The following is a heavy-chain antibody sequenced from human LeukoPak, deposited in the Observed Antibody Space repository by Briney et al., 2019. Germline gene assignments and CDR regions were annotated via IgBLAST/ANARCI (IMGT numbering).Heavy chain of an antibody. J-gene: IGHJ4*02. V-gene: IGHV3-48*03. CDR3: STVANVWGSYGARPKTDY. CDR1: GFAFSSYE. Sequence: GGSLRLSCAASGFAFSSYEMNWVRQAPGKGLEWVSYISSSGSTIYYADSVKGRFTISRDNAKNSLYLQMNSLRAEDAAVYYCSTVANVWGSYGARPKTDYWGQGTLVTVSS. CDR2: ISSSGSTI. D-gene: IGHD3-16*01.